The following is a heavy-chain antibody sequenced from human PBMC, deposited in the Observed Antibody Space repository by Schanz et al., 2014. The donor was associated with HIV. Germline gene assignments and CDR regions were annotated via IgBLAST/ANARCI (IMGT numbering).Heavy chain of an antibody. D-gene: IGHD6-13*01. Sequence: QEQLHQWGAGVLKPSETLSLTCAVQDGSFSAVSGGSFSAFHWTWIRQPPGNGLECIGEINHRGNINYSPSLTSRVTMSADPSKNQFSLKLNSVTAADTAVYYCARERRGTSRWFGNFYYDSWGQGTQVSV. J-gene: IGHJ4*02. CDR3: ARERRGTSRWFGNFYYDS. V-gene: IGHV4-34*01. CDR1: GGSFSAFH. CDR2: INHRGNI.